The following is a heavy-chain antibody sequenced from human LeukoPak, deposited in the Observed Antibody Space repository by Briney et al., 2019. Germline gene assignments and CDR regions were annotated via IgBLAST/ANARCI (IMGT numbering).Heavy chain of an antibody. D-gene: IGHD2-2*01. J-gene: IGHJ4*02. CDR2: ISGSGGST. Sequence: GGSLRLSCAASGFTFSSYAMSWVRQAPGKGLEWVSAISGSGGSTYYADSVKGRFTISRDNSKNTLYLQMNSPRAEDTAVYYCAKKGAGKDIVVVPAATAPFDYWGQGTLVTVSS. CDR1: GFTFSSYA. CDR3: AKKGAGKDIVVVPAATAPFDY. V-gene: IGHV3-23*01.